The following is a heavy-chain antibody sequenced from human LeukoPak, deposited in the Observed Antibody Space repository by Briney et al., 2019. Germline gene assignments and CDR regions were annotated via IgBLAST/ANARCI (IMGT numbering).Heavy chain of an antibody. Sequence: PSETLSLTCTVSGGSISSSSYYWGWIRQPPGKGLEWIGSIYYSGSTYYNPSLKSRVTISVDTSKNQFSLKLSSVTAADTVVYYCARREGLRYYFDYWGQGTLVTVSS. V-gene: IGHV4-39*01. CDR1: GGSISSSSYY. CDR2: IYYSGST. D-gene: IGHD3-16*01. CDR3: ARREGLRYYFDY. J-gene: IGHJ4*02.